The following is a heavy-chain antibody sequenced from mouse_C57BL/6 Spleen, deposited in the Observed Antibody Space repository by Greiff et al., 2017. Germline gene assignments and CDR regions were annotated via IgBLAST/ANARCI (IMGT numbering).Heavy chain of an antibody. V-gene: IGHV1-52*01. J-gene: IGHJ2*01. Sequence: VQLQQSGAELVRPGSSVKLSCKASGYTFTSYWMHWVKQRPIQGLEWIGNIDPSDSETHYNQKFKDKATLTVDKSSSTAYMQLSSLTSEDSAVYYGARGGVVATNYFDYWGKGTTLTVSS. D-gene: IGHD1-1*01. CDR3: ARGGVVATNYFDY. CDR2: IDPSDSET. CDR1: GYTFTSYW.